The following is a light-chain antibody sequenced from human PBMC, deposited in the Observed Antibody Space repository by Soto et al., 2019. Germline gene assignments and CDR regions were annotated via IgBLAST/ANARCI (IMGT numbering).Light chain of an antibody. Sequence: EIVLTQSPGTLSVTPGERATLSCRASQSISSSYLSWYQRKPGQAPRLLIYAASRRATGIPDRISGSGSGTDFTLTIRRLEPEDFAVYYCQQYGTPLLLFGQGTKLEIK. CDR1: QSISSSY. V-gene: IGKV3-20*01. J-gene: IGKJ2*01. CDR2: AAS. CDR3: QQYGTPLLL.